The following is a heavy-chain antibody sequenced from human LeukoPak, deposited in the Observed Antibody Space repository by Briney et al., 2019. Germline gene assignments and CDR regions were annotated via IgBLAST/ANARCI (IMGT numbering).Heavy chain of an antibody. Sequence: SETLSLTCTVSGGSISSGDYYWSWIRQPPGKGLEWIGYIYYSGSTYYNPSLKSRVTISVDTSKNQFSLKLSSVTAADTAVYYCARAPDYYYDSSSYPRIYFDYWGQGTLVTVSS. CDR3: ARAPDYYYDSSSYPRIYFDY. V-gene: IGHV4-30-4*08. J-gene: IGHJ4*02. CDR2: IYYSGST. D-gene: IGHD3-22*01. CDR1: GGSISSGDYY.